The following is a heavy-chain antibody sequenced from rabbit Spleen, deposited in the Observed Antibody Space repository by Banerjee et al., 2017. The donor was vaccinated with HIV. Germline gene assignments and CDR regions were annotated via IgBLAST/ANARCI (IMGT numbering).Heavy chain of an antibody. CDR3: ARDGLANIVTDVGYVL. CDR1: GFSLSSSDY. Sequence: QSLEESGGDLVKPGASLTLTCTASGFSLSSSDYMCWVRQAPGKGLEWISCIAGSSSGFTYSATWAKGRFTCSKISSTTVTLQVTSLTAADTATYFCARDGLANIVTDVGYVLWGPGTLVTVS. J-gene: IGHJ6*01. D-gene: IGHD6-1*01. CDR2: IAGSSSGFT. V-gene: IGHV1S40*01.